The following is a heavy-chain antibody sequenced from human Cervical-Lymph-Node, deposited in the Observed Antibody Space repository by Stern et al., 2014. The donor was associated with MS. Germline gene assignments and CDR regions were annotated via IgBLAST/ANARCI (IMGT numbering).Heavy chain of an antibody. CDR1: GYTFTNFG. CDR2: ISAYNGNT. CDR3: AGVGRATAYTNRNGMDV. J-gene: IGHJ6*02. V-gene: IGHV1-18*01. Sequence: QVQLVESGAEVKKPGASVKVSCKASGYTFTNFGVSWVRQAPGQGLEWMGWISAYNGNTYYPPKIQGRVTMNTDTSTSTAYMELRSLIYDDTAVYFCAGVGRATAYTNRNGMDVWGQGTTVTVSS. D-gene: IGHD2-2*02.